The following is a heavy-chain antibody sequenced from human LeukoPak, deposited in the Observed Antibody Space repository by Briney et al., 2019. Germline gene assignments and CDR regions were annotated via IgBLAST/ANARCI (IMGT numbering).Heavy chain of an antibody. Sequence: GESLKISFKGSGYSFTTYWIAWVRPVPGRALEWMGIIYPGDSDTRYSPSFQGQVTFSADKSINTAYLQWSSLKASDTAIFYCARVVNLSFDYWGQGTLVTASS. CDR1: GYSFTTYW. CDR2: IYPGDSDT. J-gene: IGHJ4*02. CDR3: ARVVNLSFDY. D-gene: IGHD2-15*01. V-gene: IGHV5-51*01.